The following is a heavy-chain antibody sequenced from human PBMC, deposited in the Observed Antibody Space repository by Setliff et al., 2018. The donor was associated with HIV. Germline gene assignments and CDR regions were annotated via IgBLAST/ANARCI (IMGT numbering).Heavy chain of an antibody. CDR2: RSNDALQT. CDR1: GFQFQPYI. CDR3: ARARTVDFWSDSLAH. D-gene: IGHD3-3*01. Sequence: GGSLRLSCLASGFQFQPYILHWVRQAPGKGLEWVAVRSNDALQTYYADSVRGRFTISRDSTKNALYLKFYNPRPEDTAIYYCARARTVDFWSDSLAHWGQGPLVTV. J-gene: IGHJ4*02. V-gene: IGHV3-30*03.